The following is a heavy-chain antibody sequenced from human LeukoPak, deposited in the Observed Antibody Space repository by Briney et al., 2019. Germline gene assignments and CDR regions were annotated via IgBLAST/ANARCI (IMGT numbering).Heavy chain of an antibody. V-gene: IGHV4-34*01. CDR2: INHSGST. Sequence: PSETLSLTCGVYGGSFSGYYWSWIRQPPGKGLEWIGEINHSGSTNYNPSLKSRVTISVDTSKNQFSLKLSSVTAADTAVYYCARGPRRGSRHFDYWGQGTLVTVSS. J-gene: IGHJ4*02. CDR1: GGSFSGYY. D-gene: IGHD1-26*01. CDR3: ARGPRRGSRHFDY.